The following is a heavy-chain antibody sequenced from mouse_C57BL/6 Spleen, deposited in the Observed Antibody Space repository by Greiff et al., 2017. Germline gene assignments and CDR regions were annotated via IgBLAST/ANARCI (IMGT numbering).Heavy chain of an antibody. D-gene: IGHD1-1*01. CDR2: ISYDGSN. CDR3: ANWGSSYVFAY. CDR1: GYSITSGYY. Sequence: EVQVVESGPGLVKPSQSLSLTCSVTGYSITSGYYWNWIRQFPGNKLEWMGYISYDGSNNYNPSLKNRISITRDTSKNQFFLKLNSVTTEDTATYYCANWGSSYVFAYWGQGTLVTVSA. J-gene: IGHJ3*01. V-gene: IGHV3-6*01.